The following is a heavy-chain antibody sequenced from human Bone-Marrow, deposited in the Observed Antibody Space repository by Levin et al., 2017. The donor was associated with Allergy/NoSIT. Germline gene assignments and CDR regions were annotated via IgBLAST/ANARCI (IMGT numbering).Heavy chain of an antibody. J-gene: IGHJ6*02. V-gene: IGHV1-2*02. CDR1: GYTFTGYY. D-gene: IGHD3-10*01. Sequence: ASVKVSCKASGYTFTGYYMHWVRQAPGQGLEWMGWINPNSGGTNYAQKFQGRVTMTRDTSISTAYMELSRLRSDDTAVYYCALVSGRFGELLSTANPDYGMDVWGQGTTVTVSS. CDR2: INPNSGGT. CDR3: ALVSGRFGELLSTANPDYGMDV.